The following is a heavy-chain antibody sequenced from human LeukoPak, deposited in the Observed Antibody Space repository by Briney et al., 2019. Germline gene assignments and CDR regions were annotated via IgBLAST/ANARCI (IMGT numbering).Heavy chain of an antibody. J-gene: IGHJ4*02. V-gene: IGHV3-7*04. CDR2: IKQDGSEK. D-gene: IGHD2-2*01. Sequence: GGSLRLSCAASGFTFRSFGMSWVRRAPGKGLEWVANIKQDGSEKYYVDSVKGRFTISRDNAKNSLYLQMNSLRAEDTAVYYCARGGVPAAIFGYWGQGTLVTVSS. CDR3: ARGGVPAAIFGY. CDR1: GFTFRSFG.